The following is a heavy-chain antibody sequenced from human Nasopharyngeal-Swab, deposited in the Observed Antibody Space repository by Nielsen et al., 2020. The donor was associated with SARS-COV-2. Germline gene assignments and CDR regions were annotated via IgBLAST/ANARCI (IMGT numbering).Heavy chain of an antibody. CDR1: GFTVSSNY. CDR3: ARLYNYASSYFDY. V-gene: IGHV3-53*01. CDR2: IYSGGST. J-gene: IGHJ4*02. Sequence: GESLKISCAASGFTVSSNYMSWVRQAPGKGLEWVSIIYSGGSTFYADSVRGRLTIFRDNSKNTLFLQINSVRAEDTAVYYCARLYNYASSYFDYWGQGTLVTVSS. D-gene: IGHD5-18*01.